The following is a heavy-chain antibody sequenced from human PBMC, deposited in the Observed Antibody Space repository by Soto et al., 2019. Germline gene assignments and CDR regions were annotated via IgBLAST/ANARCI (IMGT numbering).Heavy chain of an antibody. V-gene: IGHV4-31*03. CDR2: IDYSGST. J-gene: IGHJ4*02. Sequence: QVQLQESGPGLVKPSQTLSLTGTVSGGSISSGGYYWTWIRQHPGKGLEWIGYIDYSGSTYYYPSRRSRVTISVDTSKHQFSLKLSAVTAADTAVSYCAREPLTWGQGTLVTVSS. CDR3: AREPLT. CDR1: GGSISSGGYY.